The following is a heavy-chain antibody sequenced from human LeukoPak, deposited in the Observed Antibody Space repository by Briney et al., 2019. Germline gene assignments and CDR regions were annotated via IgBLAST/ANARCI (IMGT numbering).Heavy chain of an antibody. CDR3: ATKVPGTSHFSH. V-gene: IGHV3-74*01. D-gene: IGHD4/OR15-4a*01. Sequence: GGSLRLSCAASGFTFSTYWMHWVRQAPGKGLVWVSLINSDGSSPTYEDSVKGRFTTSRDNAKNTLYLQMNSLRAEDTAVYYCATKVPGTSHFSHWGQGTLVTVSS. CDR1: GFTFSTYW. CDR2: INSDGSSP. J-gene: IGHJ4*02.